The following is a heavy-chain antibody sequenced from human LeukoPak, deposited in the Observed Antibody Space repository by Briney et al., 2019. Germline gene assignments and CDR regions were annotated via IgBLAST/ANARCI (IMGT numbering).Heavy chain of an antibody. CDR3: ARPDDSSGSIDY. D-gene: IGHD3-22*01. Sequence: TGESLKISCKGSGYSFTSYWIGWVRQMPGKGLEWMGIIYPGDSHTTYSPSFQGQVTISADKSISTAYLQWSSLKASDTAVYYCARPDDSSGSIDYWGQGTLVTVSS. J-gene: IGHJ4*02. V-gene: IGHV5-51*01. CDR1: GYSFTSYW. CDR2: IYPGDSHT.